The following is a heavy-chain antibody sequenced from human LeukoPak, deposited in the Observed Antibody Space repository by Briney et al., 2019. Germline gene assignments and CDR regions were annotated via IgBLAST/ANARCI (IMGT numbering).Heavy chain of an antibody. V-gene: IGHV3-30*18. CDR1: GYTFTGYY. CDR3: AKDQGGYSYDGFDY. CDR2: ISYDGSNK. D-gene: IGHD5-18*01. Sequence: SCKASGYTFTGYYMHWVRQAPGKGLEWVAVISYDGSNKYYADSVKGRFTISRDNSKNTLYLQMNSLRAEDTAVYYCAKDQGGYSYDGFDYWGQGTLVTVSS. J-gene: IGHJ4*02.